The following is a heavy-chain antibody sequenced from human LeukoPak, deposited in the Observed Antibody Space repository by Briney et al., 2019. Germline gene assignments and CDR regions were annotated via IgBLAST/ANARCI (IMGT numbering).Heavy chain of an antibody. Sequence: ASVKVSCKASGGTFSSYAISWVRQAPGQGLEWMGWINPNSGGTNYAQKLQGRVTMTRDTSISTAYMELSRLRSDDTAVYYCARAGTINYVWGSYRYYFDYWGQGTLVTVSS. J-gene: IGHJ4*02. V-gene: IGHV1-2*02. CDR1: GGTFSSYA. CDR3: ARAGTINYVWGSYRYYFDY. CDR2: INPNSGGT. D-gene: IGHD3-16*02.